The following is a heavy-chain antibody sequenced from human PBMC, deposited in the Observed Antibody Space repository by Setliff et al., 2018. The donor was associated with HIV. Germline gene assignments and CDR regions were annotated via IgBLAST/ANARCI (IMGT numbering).Heavy chain of an antibody. J-gene: IGHJ4*02. CDR1: GGTFNNYA. Sequence: SVKVSCKASGGTFNNYAISWLRQAPGQGLEWVGGIIPLFGTTNYAQKFQGRVTITADESTNTAHMELNSLRSIDTAMYYCATVFYYNSESYSLDYWGQGMLVTVSS. CDR3: ATVFYYNSESYSLDY. CDR2: IIPLFGTT. V-gene: IGHV1-69*13. D-gene: IGHD3-10*01.